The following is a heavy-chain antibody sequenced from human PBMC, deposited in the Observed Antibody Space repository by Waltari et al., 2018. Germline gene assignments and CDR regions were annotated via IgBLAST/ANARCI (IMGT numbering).Heavy chain of an antibody. CDR2: ISSSSQTT. V-gene: IGHV3-48*04. CDR3: ARDEVVVAGVPHDY. Sequence: EVHLVESGGGLVQPGGSLTLSCASSGLDFTTYSMNWVRQAPGKGLEWLSYISSSSQTTYYADSVRGRFTISRDNAQNSLYLHMNSLRAEDTAVYYCARDEVVVAGVPHDYWGQGTLVTVSS. D-gene: IGHD2-15*01. CDR1: GLDFTTYS. J-gene: IGHJ4*02.